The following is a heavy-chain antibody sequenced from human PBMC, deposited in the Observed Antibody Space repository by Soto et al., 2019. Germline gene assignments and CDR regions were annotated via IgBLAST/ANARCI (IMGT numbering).Heavy chain of an antibody. J-gene: IGHJ6*01. Sequence: SETLSLTCTVSGCSISSNNYYWGWIRQPPGKGLEWIGSIYYSGNTYYNPSLKSRVTMSVDTSKNQFSLKLSSVTAADTAVYYCARLGGYCTTTGCYGYYHMDVWGQGTTVT. V-gene: IGHV4-39*01. CDR2: IYYSGNT. D-gene: IGHD2-2*01. CDR1: GCSISSNNYY. CDR3: ARLGGYCTTTGCYGYYHMDV.